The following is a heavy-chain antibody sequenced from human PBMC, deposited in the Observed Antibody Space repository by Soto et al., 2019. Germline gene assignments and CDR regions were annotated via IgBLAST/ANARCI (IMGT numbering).Heavy chain of an antibody. CDR3: ARGADFYCSSTSCYAGAFDI. CDR2: ISSNGGST. CDR1: GFTFSSYA. Sequence: GGSLRLSCAASGFTFSSYAMHWVRQAPGKGLEYVSAISSNGGSTYYANSVKGRFTISRDNSKNTLYLQMGSLRAEDMAVYYCARGADFYCSSTSCYAGAFDIWGQGTMVTVSS. J-gene: IGHJ3*02. V-gene: IGHV3-64*01. D-gene: IGHD2-2*01.